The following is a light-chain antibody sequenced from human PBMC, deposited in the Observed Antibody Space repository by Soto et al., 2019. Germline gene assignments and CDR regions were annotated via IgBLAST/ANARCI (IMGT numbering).Light chain of an antibody. CDR1: QSVRSNY. J-gene: IGKJ2*01. CDR3: AQDGISRPYT. Sequence: EIVLTQSPGTLSLSPGERVTLSCWASQSVRSNYLAWYQQKPGQAPRLLIYAASSRATGIPDRLSGSGSGTDFTLTITRLETGDFVVYYWAQDGISRPYTVGERTKVDIK. CDR2: AAS. V-gene: IGKV3-20*01.